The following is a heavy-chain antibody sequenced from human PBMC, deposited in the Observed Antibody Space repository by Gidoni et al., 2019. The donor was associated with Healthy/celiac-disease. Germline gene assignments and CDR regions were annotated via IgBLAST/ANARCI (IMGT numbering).Heavy chain of an antibody. Sequence: EVQLVESGGGLIQPGGSLRLSCAASGFTVSSNYMSWVRQAPGTGLEWVSVIYSGGSTYYADSVKGRFTISRDNSKNTLYLQMNSLRAEDTAVYYCARQQLENYYYYMDVWGKGTTVTVSS. V-gene: IGHV3-53*01. D-gene: IGHD6-13*01. CDR2: IYSGGST. J-gene: IGHJ6*03. CDR3: ARQQLENYYYYMDV. CDR1: GFTVSSNY.